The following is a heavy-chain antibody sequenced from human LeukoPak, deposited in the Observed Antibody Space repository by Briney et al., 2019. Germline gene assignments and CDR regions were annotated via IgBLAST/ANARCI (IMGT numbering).Heavy chain of an antibody. J-gene: IGHJ6*04. D-gene: IGHD1-26*01. V-gene: IGHV3-48*03. Sequence: GGSLRLSCAASGFTFSSYEMNWVCQAPGKGLEWVSYISSSGSTIYYADSVKGRFTISRDNAKNSLYLQMNSLRAEDTAVYYCARDPGREDFYGMDVWGKGTTVTVSS. CDR1: GFTFSSYE. CDR2: ISSSGSTI. CDR3: ARDPGREDFYGMDV.